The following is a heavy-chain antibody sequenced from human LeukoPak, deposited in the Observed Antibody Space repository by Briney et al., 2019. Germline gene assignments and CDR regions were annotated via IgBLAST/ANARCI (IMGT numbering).Heavy chain of an antibody. CDR2: ISAYNGNT. J-gene: IGHJ3*02. Sequence: ASVKVSCKASGYTFTSYGISWVRRSPGQGLEWMGWISAYNGNTNYAQKLQGRVTMTTDTSTSTAYMELRSLRSDDTAVYYCARLVAVSYRDAFDIWGQGTMVTVSS. CDR3: ARLVAVSYRDAFDI. CDR1: GYTFTSYG. D-gene: IGHD6-19*01. V-gene: IGHV1-18*01.